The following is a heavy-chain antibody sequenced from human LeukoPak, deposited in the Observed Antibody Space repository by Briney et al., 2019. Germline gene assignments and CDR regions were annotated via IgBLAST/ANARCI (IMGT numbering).Heavy chain of an antibody. D-gene: IGHD3-22*01. CDR1: GFTFSNYW. CDR3: ARDRGYYVFDY. CDR2: VKPDGSEK. J-gene: IGHJ4*02. Sequence: GGSLRLSCAASGFTFSNYWMTWVRQAPGKGLEWVAHVKPDGSEKSYVDSAKGRFTISRDNAQNSLYLQMNSLRAEDTAVYYCARDRGYYVFDYWGQGTLVTASS. V-gene: IGHV3-7*01.